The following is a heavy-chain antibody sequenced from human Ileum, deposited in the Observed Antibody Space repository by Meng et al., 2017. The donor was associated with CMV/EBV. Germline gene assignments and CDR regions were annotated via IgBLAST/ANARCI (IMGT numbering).Heavy chain of an antibody. V-gene: IGHV4-4*07. CDR1: GASISIYC. Sequence: QRHVSAPGRLMHTPTLSLTCSVSGASISIYCWSWIRQPAGKGLEWIGRIYTSGSTNYNPSLKSRVTMSVDTSKNQFSLKLSSVTAADTAVYYCARYCSGGSCYSGRHNWFDPWGQGTLVTVSS. D-gene: IGHD2-15*01. J-gene: IGHJ5*02. CDR3: ARYCSGGSCYSGRHNWFDP. CDR2: IYTSGST.